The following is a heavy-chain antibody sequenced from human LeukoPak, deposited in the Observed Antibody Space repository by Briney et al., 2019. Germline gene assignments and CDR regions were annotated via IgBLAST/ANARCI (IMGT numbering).Heavy chain of an antibody. J-gene: IGHJ4*02. Sequence: GESLKISCKASGYAFATYWIGWVRQMPGKGLEWMGIIYPGDSDTRYNPSFQGQVTISVDKSINTAYLQWSSLKASDTAIYYCARRSGNPALNDYWGQGTLVTVSS. CDR3: ARRSGNPALNDY. D-gene: IGHD2-15*01. CDR2: IYPGDSDT. CDR1: GYAFATYW. V-gene: IGHV5-51*01.